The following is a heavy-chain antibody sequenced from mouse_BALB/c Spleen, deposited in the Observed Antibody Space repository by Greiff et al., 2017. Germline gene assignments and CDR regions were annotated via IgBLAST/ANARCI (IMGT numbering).Heavy chain of an antibody. CDR1: GFTFSSFG. J-gene: IGHJ4*01. D-gene: IGHD2-4*01. CDR3: ARSSYDYDGYYYAMDY. V-gene: IGHV5-17*02. Sequence: EVKLMESGGGLVQPGGSRKLSCAASGFTFSSFGMHWVRQAPEKGLEWVAYISSGSSTIYYADTVKGRFTISRDNPKNTLFLQMTSLRSEDTAMYYCARSSYDYDGYYYAMDYWGQGTAVTVSS. CDR2: ISSGSSTI.